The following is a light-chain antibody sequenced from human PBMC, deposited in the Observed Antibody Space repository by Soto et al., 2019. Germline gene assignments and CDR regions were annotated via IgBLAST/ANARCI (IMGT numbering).Light chain of an antibody. CDR1: QGISSY. V-gene: IGKV1-9*01. CDR3: QQLNSYPIT. J-gene: IGKJ5*01. CDR2: AAS. Sequence: DIQLTHSPSFLSASVVDRVTITFRASQGISSYLAWYQQKPGKAPKLLIYAASTLQSGVPSRFSGSGSGTEFTLTISSLQPEDFATYYCQQLNSYPITFGQGTRLEIK.